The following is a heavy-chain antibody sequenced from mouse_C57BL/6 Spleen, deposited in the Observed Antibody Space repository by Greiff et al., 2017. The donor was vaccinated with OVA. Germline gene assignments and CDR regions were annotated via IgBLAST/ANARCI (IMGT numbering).Heavy chain of an antibody. J-gene: IGHJ3*01. CDR1: GYTFTSYW. V-gene: IGHV1-52*01. CDR3: ARLGYDYQFAY. Sequence: VQLQQSGAELVRPGSSVKLSCKASGYTFTSYWMHWVKQRPIQGLEWIGNIDPSDSETHYNQKFKDKATLTVDKSSSTAYMQLSSLTSEDSAVYYCARLGYDYQFAYWGQGTLVTVSA. CDR2: IDPSDSET. D-gene: IGHD2-4*01.